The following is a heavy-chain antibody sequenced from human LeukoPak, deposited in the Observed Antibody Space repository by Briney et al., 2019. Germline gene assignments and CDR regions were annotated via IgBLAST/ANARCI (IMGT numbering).Heavy chain of an antibody. J-gene: IGHJ4*02. D-gene: IGHD3-22*01. Sequence: GGSLRLSCAASGFTFSSYSMNWVRQAPGKGLEWVSSISSSSSYIYYADSVKGRFTISRDNAKNSLYLQMNSLRAEDTAVYYCASISGADDSSGYYLFDYWGQGTLVTVSS. V-gene: IGHV3-21*01. CDR2: ISSSSSYI. CDR3: ASISGADDSSGYYLFDY. CDR1: GFTFSSYS.